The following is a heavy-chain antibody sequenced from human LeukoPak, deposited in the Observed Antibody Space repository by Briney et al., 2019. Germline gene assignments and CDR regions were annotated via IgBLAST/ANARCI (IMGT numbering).Heavy chain of an antibody. CDR2: ISAGGRT. CDR1: GFSFSSYA. CDR3: AKDLRFSGMDV. V-gene: IGHV3-23*01. J-gene: IGHJ6*02. Sequence: GGSLRLSCVVSGFSFSSYAMSWVRQAPGKGLEWVSSISAGGRTYYADSVKGRFTISRDNSKNTLYLQMNSLRAEDTAVYYCAKDLRFSGMDVWGQGTTVTVSS. D-gene: IGHD3-10*01.